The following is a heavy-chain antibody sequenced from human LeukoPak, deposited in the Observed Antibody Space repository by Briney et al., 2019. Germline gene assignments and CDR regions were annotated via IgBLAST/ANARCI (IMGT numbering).Heavy chain of an antibody. CDR1: GGSISSSSNY. D-gene: IGHD2-21*02. CDR3: ARAVVTATSDAFDI. CDR2: IYYSGST. J-gene: IGHJ3*02. V-gene: IGHV4-39*07. Sequence: SSETLSLTCTVSGGSISSSSNYWGWIRQPPGKGLEWIGSIYYSGSTYYNPSLKSRVTISVDTSKNQFSLKLSSVTAADTAVYYCARAVVTATSDAFDIWGQGTMVTVSS.